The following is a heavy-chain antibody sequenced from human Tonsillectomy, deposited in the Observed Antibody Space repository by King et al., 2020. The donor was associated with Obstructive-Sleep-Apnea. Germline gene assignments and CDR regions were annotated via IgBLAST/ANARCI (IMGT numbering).Heavy chain of an antibody. Sequence: QLVQSGAEVKKPGASVKVSCKASGYTFTGYYIHWVRQAPGQGLEWMGWISPNSGATKYAQKFQDRVTMTRDTSISTTYMDLSRLRSDDTAIYYCARDMSAYDSTSPAYWGQGTLVTVST. CDR2: ISPNSGAT. D-gene: IGHD3-10*01. V-gene: IGHV1-2*02. CDR1: GYTFTGYY. J-gene: IGHJ4*02. CDR3: ARDMSAYDSTSPAY.